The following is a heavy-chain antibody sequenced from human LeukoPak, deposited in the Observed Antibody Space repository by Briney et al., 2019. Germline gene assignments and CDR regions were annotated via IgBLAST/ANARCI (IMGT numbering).Heavy chain of an antibody. Sequence: ASVKVSCKASGYTFTSYGISWVRQAPGQGLESMGWISAYNGNTNYAQKLQGRVTMTTDTSTSTAYMELRSLRSDDTAVYYCARWAGYYYDSSGYYVDYWGQGTLVTVSS. V-gene: IGHV1-18*01. CDR3: ARWAGYYYDSSGYYVDY. CDR2: ISAYNGNT. D-gene: IGHD3-22*01. J-gene: IGHJ4*02. CDR1: GYTFTSYG.